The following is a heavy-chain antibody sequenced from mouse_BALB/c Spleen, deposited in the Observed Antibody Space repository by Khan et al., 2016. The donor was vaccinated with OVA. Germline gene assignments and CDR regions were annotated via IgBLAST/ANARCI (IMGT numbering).Heavy chain of an antibody. CDR1: GYSITSDYA. CDR3: ARIQGGVFDY. V-gene: IGHV3-2*02. J-gene: IGHJ2*01. Sequence: EVELVESGPGLVKPSQSLSLTCTVTGYSITSDYAWNWIRQFPGNKLEWMGYISYSGNTKYNPSLKSRISITRDTSKNQFFLQLNFVTIEDTATYYWARIQGGVFDYWGQGTTLTVSS. CDR2: ISYSGNT. D-gene: IGHD3-2*02.